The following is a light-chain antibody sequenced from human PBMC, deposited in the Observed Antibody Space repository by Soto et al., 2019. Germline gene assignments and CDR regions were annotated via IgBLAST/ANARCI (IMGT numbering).Light chain of an antibody. CDR2: SAS. Sequence: DIQMTQSPSSLAASVGDRVTITCRASQAISVYLAWYQQKPGKVPKLLIYSASTLQSGVPSRFSGSGYGTDFTLTISSLQPQDVATYYCQKFNTAPLTFGQGTRLEIK. CDR3: QKFNTAPLT. J-gene: IGKJ5*01. CDR1: QAISVY. V-gene: IGKV1-27*01.